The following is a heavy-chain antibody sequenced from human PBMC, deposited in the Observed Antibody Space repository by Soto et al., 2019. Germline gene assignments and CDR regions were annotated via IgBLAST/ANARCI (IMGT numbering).Heavy chain of an antibody. CDR3: ARSNDYGDPNA. D-gene: IGHD4-17*01. J-gene: IGHJ5*02. CDR1: GASISGYY. CDR2: IYSSGST. V-gene: IGHV4-59*12. Sequence: SETLSLTCTVSGASISGYYWTWVRQPPGKGLECIDYIYSSGSTNYNPSLKSRVTISLDTSKNQFSLKLSSVTAADTAVYYCARSNDYGDPNAWGQGTLVTVSS.